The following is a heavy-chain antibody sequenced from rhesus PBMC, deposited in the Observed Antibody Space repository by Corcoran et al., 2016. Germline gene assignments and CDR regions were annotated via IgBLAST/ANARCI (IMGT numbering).Heavy chain of an antibody. CDR1: GGSISDAYY. J-gene: IGHJ4*01. V-gene: IGHV4-106*01. Sequence: QVQLQESGPGLVKPSETLSLTCAVSGGSISDAYYWSWIRQPPGKGLEWIGYIYGSGGGTNYNPSLKNRVTISIDTSKNQFSLKLSSVTAADTAVYYCARGDYWGQGVLVTVSS. CDR3: ARGDY. CDR2: IYGSGGGT.